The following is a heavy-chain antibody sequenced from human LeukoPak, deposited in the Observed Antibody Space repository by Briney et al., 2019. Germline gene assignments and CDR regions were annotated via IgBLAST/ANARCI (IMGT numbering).Heavy chain of an antibody. CDR2: IKTRSDGGNT. CDR1: GFTLSNAW. V-gene: IGHV3-15*01. CDR3: TTVCVVGATCGHDAFNI. Sequence: GSLRLSCAASGFTLSNAWMSWVRQAPRKGLGRGGRIKTRSDGGNTDYAAAVKGRFTISRDDSKNTLYLQMNSLKTKDTAVYYCTTVCVVGATCGHDAFNIWGKRTMVTVAS. D-gene: IGHD1-26*01. J-gene: IGHJ3*02.